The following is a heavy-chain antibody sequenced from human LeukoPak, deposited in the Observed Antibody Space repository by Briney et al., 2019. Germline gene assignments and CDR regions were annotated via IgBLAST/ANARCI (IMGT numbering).Heavy chain of an antibody. CDR1: GGSISSYY. CDR2: IYYSGST. V-gene: IGHV4-59*01. CDR3: ARGLNRYYFDY. J-gene: IGHJ4*02. Sequence: ASETLSLTCTVSGGSISSYYWSWIRQPPGKGLEWIGYIYYSGSTNYNPSLKSRVTIPVDTSKNQFSLKLSSVTAADTAVYYCARGLNRYYFDYWGQGTLVTVSS. D-gene: IGHD3-16*01.